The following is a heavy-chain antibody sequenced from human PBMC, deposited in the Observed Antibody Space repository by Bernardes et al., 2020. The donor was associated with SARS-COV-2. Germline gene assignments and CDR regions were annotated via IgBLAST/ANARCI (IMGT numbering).Heavy chain of an antibody. Sequence: GGSLRLSCAASGFTFSSYGMHWVRQAPGKGLEWVAVIWYDGSNKYYADSVKGRFTISRDNSKNTLYLQMNSLRAEDTAVYYCARGPTYYDILTGKGAWFDPWGQGTLVTVSS. J-gene: IGHJ5*02. CDR1: GFTFSSYG. D-gene: IGHD3-9*01. CDR2: IWYDGSNK. CDR3: ARGPTYYDILTGKGAWFDP. V-gene: IGHV3-33*01.